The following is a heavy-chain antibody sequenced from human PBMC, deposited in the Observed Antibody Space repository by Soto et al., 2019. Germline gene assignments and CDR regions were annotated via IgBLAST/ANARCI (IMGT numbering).Heavy chain of an antibody. CDR3: ARGMNLWELLYFDY. V-gene: IGHV1-46*01. CDR1: GYTFTSYY. J-gene: IGHJ4*02. CDR2: INPSGGST. Sequence: GASVKVSCKASGYTFTSYYMHWVRQAPGQGLEWMGIINPSGGSTSYAQKFQGRVTITADESTSTAYMELSSLRSEDTAVYYCARGMNLWELLYFDYWGQGTLVTVSS. D-gene: IGHD1-26*01.